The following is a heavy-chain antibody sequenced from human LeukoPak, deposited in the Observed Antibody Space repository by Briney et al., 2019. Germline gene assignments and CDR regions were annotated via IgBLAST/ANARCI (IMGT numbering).Heavy chain of an antibody. CDR1: GGSVSSGSYY. V-gene: IGHV4-61*01. J-gene: IGHJ4*02. CDR3: ARENTGKFDY. Sequence: SETLSLTCTVSGGSVSSGSYYWSWIRQPPGKGLEWIGYIYYSGSTNYNPSLKSRVTISVDTSKNQFSLKLSSVTAADTAVYYCARENTGKFDYWGQGTLVTVSS. D-gene: IGHD5-18*01. CDR2: IYYSGST.